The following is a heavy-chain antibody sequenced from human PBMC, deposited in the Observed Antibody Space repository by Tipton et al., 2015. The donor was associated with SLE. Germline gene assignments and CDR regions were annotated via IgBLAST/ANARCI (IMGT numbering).Heavy chain of an antibody. V-gene: IGHV4-4*07. Sequence: TLSLTCTVFGGSISSYYWSWIRQPAGKGLEWIGQIHSSGSTSYNPSLKSRVSISVDMSKNQVSLKLSSVTAADTAVYYCARERPAVGVDALDIWGQGTMVTVSS. D-gene: IGHD6-19*01. CDR3: ARERPAVGVDALDI. CDR1: GGSISSYY. CDR2: IHSSGST. J-gene: IGHJ3*02.